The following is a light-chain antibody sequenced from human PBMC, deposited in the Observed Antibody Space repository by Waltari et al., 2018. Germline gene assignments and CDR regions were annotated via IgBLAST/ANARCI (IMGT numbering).Light chain of an antibody. Sequence: QSALTQPASVSGSPGHSLTISCTGTSSDVGGYQHVSWYQQHPGKAPKLMIYDVSKRPSGVSNRFSGSKSGNTASLTISGLQAEDEADYYCSSYTSSSTLVFGTGTKVTVL. J-gene: IGLJ1*01. CDR1: SSDVGGYQH. CDR3: SSYTSSSTLV. CDR2: DVS. V-gene: IGLV2-14*01.